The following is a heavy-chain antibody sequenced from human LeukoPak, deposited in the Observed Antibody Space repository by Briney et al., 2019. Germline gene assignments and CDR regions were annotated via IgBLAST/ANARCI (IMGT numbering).Heavy chain of an antibody. Sequence: PGGSLRLSCAASKFIFSSYWMSWVRQAPGKGLEWVANIKQDGSVQFYMDSLKGRFSVSRDNAKNSLYLQMNGLRVEDTAVYYCTRLQIAVAGPNWFDPWAREPWSPSPQ. V-gene: IGHV3-7*01. CDR2: IKQDGSVQ. CDR3: TRLQIAVAGPNWFDP. J-gene: IGHJ5*02. CDR1: KFIFSSYW. D-gene: IGHD6-19*01.